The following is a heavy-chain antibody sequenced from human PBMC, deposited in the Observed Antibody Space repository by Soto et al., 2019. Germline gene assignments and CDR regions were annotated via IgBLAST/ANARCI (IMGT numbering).Heavy chain of an antibody. CDR3: AKDQPDLYYGMDV. J-gene: IGHJ6*02. V-gene: IGHV3-30*18. Sequence: PGGSLRLSCAASGFTFSSYGMHWVRQAPGKGLEWVAVISYDGSNKYYADSVKGRFTISRDNSKNTLYLQMNSLRAEDTAVYYCAKDQPDLYYGMDVWGQGTTVTVSS. CDR1: GFTFSSYG. CDR2: ISYDGSNK.